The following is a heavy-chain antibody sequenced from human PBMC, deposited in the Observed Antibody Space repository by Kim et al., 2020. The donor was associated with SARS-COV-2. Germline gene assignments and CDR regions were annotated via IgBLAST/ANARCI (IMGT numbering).Heavy chain of an antibody. CDR1: GGSFSGYY. CDR2: INHSGST. D-gene: IGHD3-10*01. J-gene: IGHJ5*02. CDR3: ARGGYGSGRGRAFDP. V-gene: IGHV4-34*01. Sequence: SETLSLTCAVYGGSFSGYYWSWIRQPPGKGLEWIGEINHSGSTNYNPSLKSRVTISVDTSKNQFSLKLSSVTAADTAVYYCARGGYGSGRGRAFDPWGQGTLVTVSS.